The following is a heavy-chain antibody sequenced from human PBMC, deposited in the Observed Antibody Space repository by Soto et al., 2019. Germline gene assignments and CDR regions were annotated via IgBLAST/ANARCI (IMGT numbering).Heavy chain of an antibody. Sequence: QVQLVQSGDEVKKPGASVKVSCKASGYIFVNYGIAWVRQAPRQGLEWMGWISPYTGNTHSASKVQGRLTMPTDTSTSTAYMRLGSVTSDDTAVYYCVMVDNYVTPTPQDVWGQETTVTVSS. CDR3: VMVDNYVTPTPQDV. J-gene: IGHJ6*02. CDR1: GYIFVNYG. D-gene: IGHD3-16*01. CDR2: ISPYTGNT. V-gene: IGHV1-18*01.